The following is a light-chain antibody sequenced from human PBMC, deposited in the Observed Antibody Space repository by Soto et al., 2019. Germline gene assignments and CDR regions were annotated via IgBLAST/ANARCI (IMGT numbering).Light chain of an antibody. CDR2: GAS. Sequence: EKVMTQSPATLSVSPGERATLSCRASQRVSSDLAWYQQKPGQAPRLLIYGASTRATGIPARFSGSGSGTEFTLTISSLQSDDVAVYYCQQFENWPWTFGQGTKVDIK. J-gene: IGKJ1*01. CDR1: QRVSSD. CDR3: QQFENWPWT. V-gene: IGKV3-15*01.